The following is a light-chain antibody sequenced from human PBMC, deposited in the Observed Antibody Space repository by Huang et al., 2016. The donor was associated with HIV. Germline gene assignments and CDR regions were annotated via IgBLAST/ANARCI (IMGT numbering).Light chain of an antibody. V-gene: IGKV3-20*01. CDR1: PSISNYY. J-gene: IGKJ4*01. Sequence: EIVLTQFPGTLSLSPGETATLPCRATPSISNYYLAWFQKKPGQAPRLVIYGASSMATGIPERFSGSGSGTDFTLTITRLEPEDFASYYCQHYGSSPLTFGGGTKVEIK. CDR3: QHYGSSPLT. CDR2: GAS.